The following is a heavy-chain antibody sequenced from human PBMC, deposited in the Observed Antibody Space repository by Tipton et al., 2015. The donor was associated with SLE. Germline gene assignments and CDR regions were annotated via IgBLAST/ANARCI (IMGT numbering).Heavy chain of an antibody. J-gene: IGHJ4*02. D-gene: IGHD6-13*01. Sequence: LRLSCAVSGYSISSGYYWGWIRQPPGKGLEWIGSIYRSGSTYYNPSLKSRVTISVDTSKNQFSLKLSSVTAADTAVYYCASSHSSSRNKADYWGQGTLVTVSS. CDR3: ASSHSSSRNKADY. CDR2: IYRSGST. V-gene: IGHV4-38-2*01. CDR1: GYSISSGYY.